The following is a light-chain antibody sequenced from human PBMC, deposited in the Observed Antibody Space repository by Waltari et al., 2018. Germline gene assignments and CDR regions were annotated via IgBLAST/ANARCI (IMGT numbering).Light chain of an antibody. CDR1: QRLLNSNGYNY. V-gene: IGKV2-28*01. J-gene: IGKJ5*01. CDR3: MQALQTPT. CDR2: LGS. Sequence: DIVMTQSPLSLPVTPGEPASISCRSSQRLLNSNGYNYLDRYLQKPGQSPQLLIYLGSNRASGVPDRFSGSGSGTDFTLKISRVEAEDVGVYYCMQALQTPTFGQGTRLEIK.